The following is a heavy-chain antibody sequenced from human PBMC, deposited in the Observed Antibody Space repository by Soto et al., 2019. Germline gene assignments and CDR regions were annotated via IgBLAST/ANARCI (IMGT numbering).Heavy chain of an antibody. CDR2: IYKSATT. J-gene: IGHJ5*01. CDR3: ARGRYCLTGRCFPNWFDS. D-gene: IGHD7-27*01. V-gene: IGHV4-30-4*01. CDR1: GDSISNLDYF. Sequence: PSETLSLTCSVSGDSISNLDYFWPWIRQPPGQALEYIGYIYKSATTYYNPSFESRVAISVDTSESQFSLNVTSVTAADTAVYFCARGRYCLTGRCFPNWFDSWGQGALVTVSS.